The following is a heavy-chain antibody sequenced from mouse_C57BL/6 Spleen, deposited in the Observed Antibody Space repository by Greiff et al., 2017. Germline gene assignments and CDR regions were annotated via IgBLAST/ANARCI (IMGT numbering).Heavy chain of an antibody. Sequence: EVQLQQSGPVLVKPGASVTMSCKASGYTFTDYYMNWVKQSHGKSLEWIGVINPSNGGTSSNQKFKGKATLTVDKTSSTANKELNILTSKDSAVYDCARRSKYYDAMDVWGQGTSGTGSS. J-gene: IGHJ4*01. CDR3: ARRSKYYDAMDV. CDR2: INPSNGGT. V-gene: IGHV1-19*01. CDR1: GYTFTDYY. D-gene: IGHD2-5*01.